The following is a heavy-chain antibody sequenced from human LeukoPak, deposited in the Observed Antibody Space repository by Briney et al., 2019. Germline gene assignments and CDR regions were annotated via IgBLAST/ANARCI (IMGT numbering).Heavy chain of an antibody. D-gene: IGHD6-13*01. CDR3: ARLLAAPNTKNY. Sequence: PGGSLRLSCEASGFTFIKYAMNWVRQAPGKGLEWVSAISGNSERTYYADSVKGRFTISRDNSQNTLSLQMNSLRAEDTAVYYCARLLAAPNTKNYWGQGTLVTVSS. J-gene: IGHJ4*02. V-gene: IGHV3-23*01. CDR2: ISGNSERT. CDR1: GFTFIKYA.